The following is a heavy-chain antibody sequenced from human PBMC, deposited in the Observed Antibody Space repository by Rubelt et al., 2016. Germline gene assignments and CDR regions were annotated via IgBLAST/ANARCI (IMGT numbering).Heavy chain of an antibody. Sequence: KGLEWVAVISYDGSNKYYADSVKGRFTISRDNSKNTLYLQMNSLRAEDTAVYYCASPIGSGSPWGYFDYWGQGTLVTVSS. J-gene: IGHJ4*02. D-gene: IGHD6-19*01. CDR2: ISYDGSNK. V-gene: IGHV3-30*04. CDR3: ASPIGSGSPWGYFDY.